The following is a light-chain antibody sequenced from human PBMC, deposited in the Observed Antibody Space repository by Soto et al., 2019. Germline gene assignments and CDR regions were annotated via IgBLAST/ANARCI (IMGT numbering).Light chain of an antibody. V-gene: IGKV3-20*01. Sequence: EIVLTQSPGTLSLSPGERATLSCRASQSVTSNFLSLYQQKPGQAPRLLIYGASTRSVGVPDRFSGSGSGTDFTLTITRLEPEDFAVYYCQQYGRSPSMYTFGQGTRLGVK. CDR1: QSVTSNF. J-gene: IGKJ2*01. CDR2: GAS. CDR3: QQYGRSPSMYT.